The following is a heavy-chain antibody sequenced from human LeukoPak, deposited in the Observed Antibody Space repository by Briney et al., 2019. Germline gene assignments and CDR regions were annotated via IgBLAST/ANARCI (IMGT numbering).Heavy chain of an antibody. CDR2: IKSKSNGGTT. J-gene: IGHJ4*02. D-gene: IGHD4/OR15-4a*01. V-gene: IGHV3-15*01. Sequence: GSLRLSCAASGFTFSAAWMTWVRQAPGKGLEWLGGIKSKSNGGTTDFAAPVRDRFTISRDDSKNTLNLQMDSLRTEDTAVYYCVADLPGTNSPYFDYWGQGTLVTVSS. CDR3: VADLPGTNSPYFDY. CDR1: GFTFSAAW.